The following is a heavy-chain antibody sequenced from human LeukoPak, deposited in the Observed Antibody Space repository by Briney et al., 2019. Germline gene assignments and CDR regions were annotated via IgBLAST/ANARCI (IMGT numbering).Heavy chain of an antibody. CDR3: AKIPDYGGSGCFDY. CDR2: ISGSGGST. D-gene: IGHD4-23*01. V-gene: IGHV3-23*01. Sequence: GGSLRLSCAASGFTFSSYAMHWVRQAPGKGLEWVSAISGSGGSTYYADSVKGRFTISRDNSKNTLYLQMNSLRAEDTAVYYCAKIPDYGGSGCFDYWGQGTLVTVSS. J-gene: IGHJ4*02. CDR1: GFTFSSYA.